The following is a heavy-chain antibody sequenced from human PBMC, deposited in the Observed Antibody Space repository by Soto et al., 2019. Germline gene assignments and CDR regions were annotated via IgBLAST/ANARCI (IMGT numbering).Heavy chain of an antibody. CDR1: GYSFTSYW. V-gene: IGHV5-51*01. CDR3: ARPSRQLGEYDS. CDR2: VYPGDSDT. D-gene: IGHD6-6*01. J-gene: IGHJ4*02. Sequence: HGESLKISCKGSGYSFTSYWIGWVRQMPGKGLEWMGVVYPGDSDTRYSPSFQGQVTISADKSISTAYLQWSGLKASDTAMYYCARPSRQLGEYDSWGQGTLVTV.